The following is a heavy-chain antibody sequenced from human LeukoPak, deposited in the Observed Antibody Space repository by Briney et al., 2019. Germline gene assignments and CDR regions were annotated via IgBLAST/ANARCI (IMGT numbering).Heavy chain of an antibody. D-gene: IGHD6-19*01. CDR3: ASVAGTGSFDY. CDR2: ISSSGSYI. Sequence: GGSLRLSCAASGFTFSSYEMNWVRQAPGKGLEWVSYISSSGSYIYYADSVKGRFTISRDNAKNSLYLQMNSLRAEDTAVYYCASVAGTGSFDYWGQGTLVTVSS. J-gene: IGHJ4*02. V-gene: IGHV3-21*05. CDR1: GFTFSSYE.